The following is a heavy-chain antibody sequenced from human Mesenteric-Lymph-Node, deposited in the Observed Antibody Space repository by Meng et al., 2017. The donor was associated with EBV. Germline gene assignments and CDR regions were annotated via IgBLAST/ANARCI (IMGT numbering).Heavy chain of an antibody. Sequence: QVQLVQSGAEVKKPGSSGKVSCKSSGGTFSNSAFSWVRQAPGQGLELVGAIVPNVGTGRYSQKFQGRVTITADRSTNTVYIEVSSLTSEDTAVYYCAMSRAGHWNLLDNWGQGTLVTASS. CDR1: GGTFSNSA. V-gene: IGHV1-69*06. J-gene: IGHJ4*02. CDR2: IVPNVGTG. D-gene: IGHD1-1*01. CDR3: AMSRAGHWNLLDN.